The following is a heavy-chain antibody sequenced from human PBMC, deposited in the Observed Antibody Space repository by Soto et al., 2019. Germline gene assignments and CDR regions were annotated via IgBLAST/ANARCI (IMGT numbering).Heavy chain of an antibody. Sequence: PGGSRRLSRGASGFTFSNAWMNWVRQAPGKGLEWVGRIKSKTDGGTTDYAEPVKDRFTISRDDSRNTLYLQMNSLKTGDTALYYCTTLGHYYDSRPLDVWGQGTTVTVSS. CDR2: IKSKTDGGTT. D-gene: IGHD3-22*01. J-gene: IGHJ6*02. V-gene: IGHV3-15*07. CDR1: GFTFSNAW. CDR3: TTLGHYYDSRPLDV.